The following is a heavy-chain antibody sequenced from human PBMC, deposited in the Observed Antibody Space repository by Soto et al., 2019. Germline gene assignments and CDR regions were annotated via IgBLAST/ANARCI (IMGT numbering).Heavy chain of an antibody. D-gene: IGHD3-16*01. J-gene: IGHJ5*01. CDR1: GFNFSSYA. CDR2: ISATGGGT. Sequence: ESLQLSCAASGFNFSSYAMSGVRQAPGKGLEWVSLISATGGGTYYADSVKGRFTISRDNSDNTLYLQVHSLRAEDTAVYYCAKDRRAGGNSAFYFDFWGQGAQVTVSS. V-gene: IGHV3-23*01. CDR3: AKDRRAGGNSAFYFDF.